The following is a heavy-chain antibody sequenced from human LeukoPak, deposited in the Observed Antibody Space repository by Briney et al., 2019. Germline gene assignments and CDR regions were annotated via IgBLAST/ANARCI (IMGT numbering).Heavy chain of an antibody. CDR1: GFTFTSYS. CDR2: ISGGGGST. D-gene: IGHD3-3*01. J-gene: IGHJ6*02. Sequence: GGSLRLSCAASGFTFTSYSMNWVRQAPGKGLEWVSTISGGGGSTNYADSVKGRFTISRDNAKNSLYLQMNSLRAEDTAVYYCARGGHTIFGVVSPYGMDVWGQGTTVTVSS. V-gene: IGHV3-21*01. CDR3: ARGGHTIFGVVSPYGMDV.